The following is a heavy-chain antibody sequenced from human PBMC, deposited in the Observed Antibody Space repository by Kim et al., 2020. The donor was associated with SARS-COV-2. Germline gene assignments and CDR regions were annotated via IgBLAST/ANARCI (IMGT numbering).Heavy chain of an antibody. D-gene: IGHD2-2*01. Sequence: YADSVRGRFTISRDNSKSTLHLQMNSLRAEDTAVYYCAKFRSRIPAAYDYWGQGIQVTVSS. CDR3: AKFRSRIPAAYDY. V-gene: IGHV3-23*01. J-gene: IGHJ4*02.